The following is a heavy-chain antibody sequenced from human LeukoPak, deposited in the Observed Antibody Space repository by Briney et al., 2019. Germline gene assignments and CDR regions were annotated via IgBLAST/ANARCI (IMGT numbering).Heavy chain of an antibody. Sequence: PGGSLRLSCAASGFTFDDYAIHWVRQAPGKGLEWVSLISGDGDTTYYTDSVKGRFTISRDNAKNSLHLQMDSLRAEDTAVYYCTKHITTDATTPFHYGMDVWGQGTTVTVSS. CDR3: TKHITTDATTPFHYGMDV. D-gene: IGHD3-22*01. CDR1: GFTFDDYA. V-gene: IGHV3-43*02. J-gene: IGHJ6*02. CDR2: ISGDGDTT.